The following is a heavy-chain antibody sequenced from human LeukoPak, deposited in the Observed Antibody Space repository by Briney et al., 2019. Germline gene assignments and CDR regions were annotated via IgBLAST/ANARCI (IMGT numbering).Heavy chain of an antibody. V-gene: IGHV3-7*01. J-gene: IGHJ4*02. CDR1: GFTFSSYW. CDR2: IKQDGSEK. CDR3: ARAPSDRSGRFRPGDY. Sequence: GGSLRLSCAASGFTFSSYWMSWVRQAPGKGLEWVANIKQDGSEKYYVDSVKGRFTISRDNAKNSLYLQMNSLRAEDTAVYYCARAPSDRSGRFRPGDYWGQGTLVTVSS. D-gene: IGHD3-16*01.